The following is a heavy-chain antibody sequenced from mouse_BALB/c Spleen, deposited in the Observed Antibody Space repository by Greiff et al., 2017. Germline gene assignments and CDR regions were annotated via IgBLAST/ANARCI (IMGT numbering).Heavy chain of an antibody. CDR1: GFTFSSFG. J-gene: IGHJ1*01. CDR3: ASNWDGYFDV. Sequence: DVKLVESGGGLVQPGGSRKLSCAASGFTFSSFGMHWVRQAPEKGLEWVAYISSGSSTIYYADTVKGRFTISRDNPKNTLFLQMTSLRSEDTAMYYCASNWDGYFDVWGAGTTVTVSS. D-gene: IGHD4-1*02. CDR2: ISSGSSTI. V-gene: IGHV5-17*02.